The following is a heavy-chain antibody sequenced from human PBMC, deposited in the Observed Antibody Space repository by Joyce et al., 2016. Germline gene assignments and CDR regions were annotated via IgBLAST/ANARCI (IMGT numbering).Heavy chain of an antibody. J-gene: IGHJ3*02. V-gene: IGHV4-31*03. CDR1: VGSISTGGFY. CDR3: ARDYSNYIYAFDI. CDR2: IYFSGST. D-gene: IGHD4-11*01. Sequence: QVQMKESGPRLVKPSQTLSLTCTVSVGSISTGGFYWSWIRQDQGKGLEWIGYIYFSGSTYYNPYRKSRVTISIDTSKNQFSLKLNSVTAADTAVYFCARDYSNYIYAFDIWGQGTMVTVSS.